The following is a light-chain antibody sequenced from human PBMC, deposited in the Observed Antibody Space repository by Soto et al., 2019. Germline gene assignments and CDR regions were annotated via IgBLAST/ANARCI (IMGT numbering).Light chain of an antibody. V-gene: IGLV1-44*01. CDR3: ATWDDSLNGDVV. CDR1: GSNIGSNT. CDR2: RNS. J-gene: IGLJ2*01. Sequence: QSVLTQPPSASGTPGQRVSISCSGSGSNIGSNTVNWYQQLPGTAPKLLIYRNSQRPSGVPDRFSGSKSGTSASLAITGLQSEDEAHYFCATWDDSLNGDVVFGGATKLTVL.